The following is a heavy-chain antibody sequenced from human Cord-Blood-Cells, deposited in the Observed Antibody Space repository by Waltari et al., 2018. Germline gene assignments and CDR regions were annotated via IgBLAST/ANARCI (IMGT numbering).Heavy chain of an antibody. CDR3: ARRVGSGSYYNLIFDY. J-gene: IGHJ4*02. D-gene: IGHD3-10*01. CDR1: GGPISSRSYY. V-gene: IGHV4-39*07. Sequence: QLQLQESGTGLVKPSETLSLTCTVPGGPISSRSYYWGWHRQPPGKGLEWIGSIYYSGSTYYNPSLKSRVTISVDTSKNQFSLKLSSVTAADTAVYYCARRVGSGSYYNLIFDYWGQGTLVTVSS. CDR2: IYYSGST.